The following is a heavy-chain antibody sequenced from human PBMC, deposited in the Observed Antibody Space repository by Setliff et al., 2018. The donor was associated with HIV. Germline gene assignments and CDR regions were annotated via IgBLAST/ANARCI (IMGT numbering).Heavy chain of an antibody. D-gene: IGHD5-12*01. J-gene: IGHJ4*02. CDR3: AKDPRAAVATICDY. Sequence: SETLSLTCTVSGDSISTDYWTWIRQPPGKGLEWIGYIYNSASTSYNPSLKSRVTISVDTSKNQFSLKLSSVTAADTAVYYCAKDPRAAVATICDYWGQGTLVTVSS. V-gene: IGHV4-4*09. CDR1: GDSISTDY. CDR2: IYNSAST.